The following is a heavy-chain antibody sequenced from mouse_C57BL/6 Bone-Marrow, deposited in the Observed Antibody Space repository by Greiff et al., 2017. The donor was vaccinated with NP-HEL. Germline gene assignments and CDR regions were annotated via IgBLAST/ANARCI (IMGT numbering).Heavy chain of an antibody. CDR3: ARATPVVFDV. J-gene: IGHJ1*03. CDR2: IDPNSGGT. CDR1: GYTFTSYW. D-gene: IGHD1-1*01. V-gene: IGHV1-72*01. Sequence: QVQLQQPGAELVKPGASVKLSCKASGYTFTSYWMHWVKQRPGRGLEWIGRIDPNSGGTKYNEKFKSKATLTVDKPPSTAYIQLSSLTSEDAAVSCYARATPVVFDVWGTGTTVTVSS.